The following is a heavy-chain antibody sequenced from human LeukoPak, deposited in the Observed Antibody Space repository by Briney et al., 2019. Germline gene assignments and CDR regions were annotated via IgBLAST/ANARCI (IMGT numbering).Heavy chain of an antibody. CDR2: IYYSGST. D-gene: IGHD6-13*01. CDR1: GGSISSYY. CDR3: VRASIAAAGYQDAFDI. J-gene: IGHJ3*02. Sequence: SETLSLTCTVSGGSISSYYWSWIRQPPGKGLEWIGYIYYSGSTNYNPSLKSRVTISVDTSKNQFSLKLSSVTAADTAVYYCVRASIAAAGYQDAFDIWGQGTMVTVSS. V-gene: IGHV4-59*01.